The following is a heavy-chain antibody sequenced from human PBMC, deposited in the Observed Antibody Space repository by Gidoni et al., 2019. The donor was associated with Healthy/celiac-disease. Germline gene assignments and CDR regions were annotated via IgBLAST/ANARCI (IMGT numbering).Heavy chain of an antibody. CDR2: IYYSGRT. V-gene: IGHV4-59*01. D-gene: IGHD3-3*01. J-gene: IGHJ4*02. CDR1: GGSISSYY. CDR3: ARGNYDFWSGYYDY. Sequence: QVQLQESGPGLVKPSETLSLTCTVSGGSISSYYWSWIRQPPGKGLEWIGYIYYSGRTNYNPSLKSRVTISVDTSKNQCSLKLSSVTAADTAVYYCARGNYDFWSGYYDYWGQGTLVTVSS.